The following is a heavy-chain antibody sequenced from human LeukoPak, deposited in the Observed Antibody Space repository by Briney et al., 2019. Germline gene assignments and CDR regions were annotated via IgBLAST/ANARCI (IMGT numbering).Heavy chain of an antibody. Sequence: GGALRRSCAASLFTLSSYWMSWVRQAPVKGLEGVSNIKQDGSEKYYVDSVKGRFTISRDNAKNSLYLQMNSLRAEDTAVYYCARPGGYYYYYYLDVWGKGTTVTVSS. CDR1: LFTLSSYW. V-gene: IGHV3-7*01. D-gene: IGHD3-16*01. J-gene: IGHJ6*03. CDR2: IKQDGSEK. CDR3: ARPGGYYYYYYLDV.